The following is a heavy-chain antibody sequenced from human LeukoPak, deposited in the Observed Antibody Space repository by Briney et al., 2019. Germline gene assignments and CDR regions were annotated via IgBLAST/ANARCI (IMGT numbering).Heavy chain of an antibody. CDR1: GGSFSGYY. CDR2: INHSGST. V-gene: IGHV4-34*01. J-gene: IGHJ4*02. CDR3: ARAPVATPSEFDY. Sequence: NPSETLSLTCAVYGGSFSGYYWSWIRQPPGKGLEWIGEINHSGSTNYNPSLKSRVTISVDTSKNQFSLKLSSVTAADTAVYYCARAPVATPSEFDYWGQGTLVTVSS. D-gene: IGHD5-12*01.